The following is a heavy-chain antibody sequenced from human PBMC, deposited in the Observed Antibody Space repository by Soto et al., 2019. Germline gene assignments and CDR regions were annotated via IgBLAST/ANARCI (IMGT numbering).Heavy chain of an antibody. V-gene: IGHV4-59*01. Sequence: PSATLSLTCTVSGGSISSCYWSWIRQPPGKGLEWIGYIYYSGSTNYNPSLKSRVTISVDTSKNQFSLKLSSVTAADTAVYYCARDRPYYYDSSGRNDAFDIWGQGTMVTVSS. D-gene: IGHD3-22*01. CDR3: ARDRPYYYDSSGRNDAFDI. CDR1: GGSISSCY. J-gene: IGHJ3*02. CDR2: IYYSGST.